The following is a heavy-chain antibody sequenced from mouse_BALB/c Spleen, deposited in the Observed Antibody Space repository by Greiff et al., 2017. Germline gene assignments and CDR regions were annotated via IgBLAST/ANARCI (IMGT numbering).Heavy chain of an antibody. J-gene: IGHJ3*01. D-gene: IGHD2-3*01. CDR3: ARSNPLYDGYFSWFAY. Sequence: VQLQQSGPELVKPGASVKMSCKASGYTFTSYVMHWVKQKPGQGLEWIGYINPYNDGTKYNEKFKGKATLTSDKSSSTAYMELSSLTSEDSAVYYCARSNPLYDGYFSWFAYWGQGTLVTVSA. CDR2: INPYNDGT. V-gene: IGHV1-14*01. CDR1: GYTFTSYV.